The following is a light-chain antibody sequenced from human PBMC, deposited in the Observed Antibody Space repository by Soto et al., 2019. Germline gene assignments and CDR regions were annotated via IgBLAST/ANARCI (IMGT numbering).Light chain of an antibody. Sequence: QSALTQPPSASGSPGQSGTISCTGTSSDVGGYNYVSWYQQHPGKAPKLMIYEVSKRPSGVPDRFSGSKSGNTASLTVSGLQAEDEADYYCSSYAGSKGVFGGGTKVTVL. CDR3: SSYAGSKGV. V-gene: IGLV2-8*01. CDR2: EVS. J-gene: IGLJ3*02. CDR1: SSDVGGYNY.